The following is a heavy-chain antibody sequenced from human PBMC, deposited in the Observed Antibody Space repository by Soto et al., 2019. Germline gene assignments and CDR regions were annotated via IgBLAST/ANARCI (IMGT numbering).Heavy chain of an antibody. V-gene: IGHV4-31*03. D-gene: IGHD2-15*01. Sequence: SETLSLTCTVSGGSISSGGYYWSWIRQHPGKGLEWIGYIYYSGSTYYNPSLKSRVTISVDTSKNQFSLKLSSVTAADTAVYYCAREAVGYCSGGSCYGYWGQGTLVTVSS. CDR2: IYYSGST. CDR1: GGSISSGGYY. CDR3: AREAVGYCSGGSCYGY. J-gene: IGHJ4*02.